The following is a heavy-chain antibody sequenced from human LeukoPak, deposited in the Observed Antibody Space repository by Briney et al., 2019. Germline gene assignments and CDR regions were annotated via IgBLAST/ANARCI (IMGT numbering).Heavy chain of an antibody. CDR3: ATDQSYYYDSSGYYDNWFDP. Sequence: GASVKVSCKVPGYTLTELSMHWVRQAPGKGLEWMGGFDPEDGETIYAQKFQGRVTMTEDTSTDTAYMELSSLRSEDTAVYYCATDQSYYYDSSGYYDNWFDPWGQGTLVTVSS. CDR2: FDPEDGET. V-gene: IGHV1-24*01. J-gene: IGHJ5*02. CDR1: GYTLTELS. D-gene: IGHD3-22*01.